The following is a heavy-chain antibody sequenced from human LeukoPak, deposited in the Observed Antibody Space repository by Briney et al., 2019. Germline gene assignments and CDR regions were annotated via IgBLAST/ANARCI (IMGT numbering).Heavy chain of an antibody. V-gene: IGHV1-2*02. CDR1: GYIFSDYY. Sequence: ASVKVSCKASGYIFSDYYMHWVRQAPGQGLEWLGWINPKSGAADYAQQFRGRVTMTRDTSINTDYMEMKRVTSDDTAVYYCARDDGSSLYYFDYWGQGTLVTVSS. CDR3: ARDDGSSLYYFDY. D-gene: IGHD6-6*01. CDR2: INPKSGAA. J-gene: IGHJ4*02.